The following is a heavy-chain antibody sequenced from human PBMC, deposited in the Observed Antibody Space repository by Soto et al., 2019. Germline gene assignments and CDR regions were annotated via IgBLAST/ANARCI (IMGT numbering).Heavy chain of an antibody. J-gene: IGHJ6*02. V-gene: IGHV3-30-3*01. CDR3: ARDRTTDYYDYGMDG. CDR2: ISYDGSNK. D-gene: IGHD1-1*01. Sequence: QVQLVESGGGVVQPGRSLRLSCAASGFTFSSYAMHWVRQAPGKGLEWVAVISYDGSNKYYADSVKGRFTISRDNSKKSLNLQMNRLRDEDAAVYYCARDRTTDYYDYGMDGLGQGTQGTVSS. CDR1: GFTFSSYA.